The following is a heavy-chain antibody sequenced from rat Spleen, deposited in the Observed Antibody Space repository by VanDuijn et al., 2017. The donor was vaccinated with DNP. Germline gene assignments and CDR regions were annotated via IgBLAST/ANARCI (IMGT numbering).Heavy chain of an antibody. CDR2: IQSGGRT. CDR1: GFSLTSYN. CDR3: ARWDYDGWFAY. D-gene: IGHD1-12*02. V-gene: IGHV2-27*01. Sequence: QVQLKESGPGLVQPSQTLSLTCTVAGFSLTSYNVHWVRQPPGKGLEWRGRIQSGGRTAYNSALKSRLSISRDTSKSQVFLKMNSVQTEDTAMYFCARWDYDGWFAYWGQGTLVTVSS. J-gene: IGHJ3*01.